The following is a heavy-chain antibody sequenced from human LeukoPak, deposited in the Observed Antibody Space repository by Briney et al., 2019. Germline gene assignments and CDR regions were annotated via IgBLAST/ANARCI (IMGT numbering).Heavy chain of an antibody. Sequence: SETLSLTCTVSGYSISSGYYWGWIRQPPGKGLEWIGSIYHSGSTYYNPSLKSRVTISVDTSKNQFSLQLNSVTPEDTAVYYCARDSEGPIVATTRVDWFDPWGQGTLVTVSS. D-gene: IGHD5-12*01. V-gene: IGHV4-38-2*02. CDR1: GYSISSGYY. CDR2: IYHSGST. CDR3: ARDSEGPIVATTRVDWFDP. J-gene: IGHJ5*02.